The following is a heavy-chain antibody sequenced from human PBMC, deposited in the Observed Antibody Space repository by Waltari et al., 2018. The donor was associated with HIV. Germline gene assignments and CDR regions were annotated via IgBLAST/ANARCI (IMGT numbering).Heavy chain of an antibody. V-gene: IGHV3-53*01. J-gene: IGHJ4*02. CDR1: GFTVSTHY. CDR3: ATDSSSWYGFDY. D-gene: IGHD6-13*01. CDR2: IYSGGST. Sequence: EVQLVESGGGLIKPGGSVRLSCAASGFTVSTHYMSWVRQAPGKGLEWVSVIYSGGSTYYADSVKGRFTISRDNSKNTLYLQMNSLRAEDTAVYYCATDSSSWYGFDYWGQGTLVTVSS.